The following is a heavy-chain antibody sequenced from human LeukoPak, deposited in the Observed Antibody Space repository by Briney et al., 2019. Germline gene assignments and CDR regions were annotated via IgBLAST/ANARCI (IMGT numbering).Heavy chain of an antibody. J-gene: IGHJ4*02. D-gene: IGHD2-2*01. CDR2: IRYDGSNK. Sequence: GGSLRLPCAASGFTFSGYGMHWVRQAPGKGLEWVAFIRYDGSNKFYADSVKGRFAISRDNSKSTLFLQMNSLRAEDTAVYYCAKLPYCSNSNCYAFFEDYWGQGTLVTVSS. CDR3: AKLPYCSNSNCYAFFEDY. CDR1: GFTFSGYG. V-gene: IGHV3-30*02.